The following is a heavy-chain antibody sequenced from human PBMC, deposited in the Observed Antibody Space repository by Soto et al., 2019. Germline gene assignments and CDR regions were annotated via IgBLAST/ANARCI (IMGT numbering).Heavy chain of an antibody. D-gene: IGHD7-27*01. CDR3: AREIQPGVLPRWGNWFDP. J-gene: IGHJ5*02. Sequence: GASVKVSCKASGYPFTSYSMHCVRHAPGQRLEWMGWINAGNGNTKYSQKFQGRVTITRDTSASTAYMELSSLRSEDTAVYYCAREIQPGVLPRWGNWFDPWGQGTLVTVSS. V-gene: IGHV1-3*01. CDR2: INAGNGNT. CDR1: GYPFTSYS.